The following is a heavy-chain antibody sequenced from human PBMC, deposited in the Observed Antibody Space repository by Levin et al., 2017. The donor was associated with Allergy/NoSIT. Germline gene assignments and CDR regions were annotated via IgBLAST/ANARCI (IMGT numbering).Heavy chain of an antibody. CDR2: IYWDDDK. CDR3: AYSNDYGDPRCFDY. Sequence: SGPTLVKPTQTLTLTCSCSGFSLSTSGVGVGWIRQPPGKALEWLALIYWDDDKRYSPSLKSRLTITKDTSKNQVVLTMTNMDPVDTATYYCAYSNDYGDPRCFDYWGQGTLVTVSS. CDR1: GFSLSTSGVG. J-gene: IGHJ4*02. D-gene: IGHD4-17*01. V-gene: IGHV2-5*02.